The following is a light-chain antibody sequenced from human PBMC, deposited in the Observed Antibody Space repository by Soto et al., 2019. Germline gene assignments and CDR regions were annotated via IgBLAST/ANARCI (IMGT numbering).Light chain of an antibody. Sequence: QSALTQPASVSGSPGQSIAISCTGTSSDVGGYNYVSWYQQHPGKTPNLMIYDVSNRPSGVSNRFSGSKSGNTASPTISGLQAEDEADYYCSSYTSSSTWVFGGGTKLTVL. V-gene: IGLV2-14*01. CDR3: SSYTSSSTWV. J-gene: IGLJ3*02. CDR1: SSDVGGYNY. CDR2: DVS.